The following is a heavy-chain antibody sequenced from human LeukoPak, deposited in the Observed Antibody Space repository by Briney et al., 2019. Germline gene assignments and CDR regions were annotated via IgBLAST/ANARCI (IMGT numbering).Heavy chain of an antibody. CDR3: ARPFPASYCGGDCPFDY. V-gene: IGHV3-21*01. CDR2: ISSSSSYI. J-gene: IGHJ4*02. Sequence: GGTLRLSCAASGFTFSSYSVNWVRQAPGKGLEWVSSISSSSSYIYYADSVKGRFTISRDNAKNSLYLQMNSLRAEDTAVYYCARPFPASYCGGDCPFDYWGQGTLATVSS. CDR1: GFTFSSYS. D-gene: IGHD2-21*02.